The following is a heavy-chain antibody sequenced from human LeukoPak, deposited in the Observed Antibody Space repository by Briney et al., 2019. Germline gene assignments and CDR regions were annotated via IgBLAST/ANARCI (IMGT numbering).Heavy chain of an antibody. V-gene: IGHV3-20*01. D-gene: IGHD3-22*01. CDR1: GFTFDDYG. CDR2: INWNGGST. Sequence: GGSLRLSCAASGFTFDDYGMSWVRQAPGKGLEWVSGINWNGGSTGYADPVKGRFTISRDNAKNSLYLQMNSLRAEDTALYHCARGNYYDSSGYDYWGQGTLVTVSS. CDR3: ARGNYYDSSGYDY. J-gene: IGHJ4*02.